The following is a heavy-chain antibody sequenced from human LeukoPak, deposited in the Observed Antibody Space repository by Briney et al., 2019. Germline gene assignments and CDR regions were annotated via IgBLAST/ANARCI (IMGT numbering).Heavy chain of an antibody. CDR1: GGTFSCYA. CDR3: ASETGYDSSGYYPYYFDY. V-gene: IGHV1-69*04. CDR2: IIPILGIA. J-gene: IGHJ4*02. D-gene: IGHD3-22*01. Sequence: SVKVSCKASGGTFSCYAISWVRQAPGQGLEWMGRIIPILGIANYAQKFQGRVTITADKSTSTAYMELSSLRSEDTAVYYCASETGYDSSGYYPYYFDYWGQGTLVTVSS.